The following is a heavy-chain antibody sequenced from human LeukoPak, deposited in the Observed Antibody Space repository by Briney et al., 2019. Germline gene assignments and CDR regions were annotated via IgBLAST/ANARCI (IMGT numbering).Heavy chain of an antibody. Sequence: GGSLRLSCAASGFTFDDYAMHWVRQAPGKGLEWVSGISWNSNSIGYADSVKGRFTISRDNAKNSLYLQMNSLRPEDTALYYCAKDYYSSTFGGFDYWGQGTLVTVSS. CDR2: ISWNSNSI. D-gene: IGHD6-13*01. CDR3: AKDYYSSTFGGFDY. CDR1: GFTFDDYA. J-gene: IGHJ4*02. V-gene: IGHV3-9*01.